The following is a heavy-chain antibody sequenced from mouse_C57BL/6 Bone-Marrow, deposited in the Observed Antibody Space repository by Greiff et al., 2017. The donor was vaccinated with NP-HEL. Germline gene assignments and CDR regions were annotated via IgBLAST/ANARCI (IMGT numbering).Heavy chain of an antibody. Sequence: EVQLQQSGPELVKPGASVKISCKASGYSFTGYYMNWVKHSPEKSIEWIGEINPSTGGTTYNQKFKAKATLTVDKSSSTAYMQLKSLTSEDSAVYYCARCPFYYYGSSRYYFDYWGQGTTLTVSS. J-gene: IGHJ2*01. CDR2: INPSTGGT. CDR1: GYSFTGYY. CDR3: ARCPFYYYGSSRYYFDY. D-gene: IGHD1-1*01. V-gene: IGHV1-42*01.